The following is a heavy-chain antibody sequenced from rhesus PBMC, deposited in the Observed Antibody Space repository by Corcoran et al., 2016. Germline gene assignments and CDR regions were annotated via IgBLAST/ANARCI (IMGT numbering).Heavy chain of an antibody. V-gene: IGHV2-1*01. CDR2: IYWNDDK. J-gene: IGHJ4*01. CDR1: GFSLSTSGIG. CDR3: ARSSEYFDY. Sequence: QVTLKESGPALVKPTQTLTLTCTFSGFSLSTSGIGVGWIRQPSRKTLEWLAHIYWNDDKYYSTSLKSRLTISKDTSKNQVVLTMTNMDPVDTATYYCARSSEYFDYWGQGVLVTVSS.